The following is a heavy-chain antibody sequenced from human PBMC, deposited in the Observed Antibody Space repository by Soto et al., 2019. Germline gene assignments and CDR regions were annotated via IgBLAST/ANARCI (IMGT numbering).Heavy chain of an antibody. Sequence: SGGSLRLSCAASGFTFSSYSMNWVRQAPGKGLEWVSYISSSSSTIYYADSVKGRFTISRDNAKNSLYLQMNSLRDEDTAVYYCARAPYYYDSSGYYGDFDYWGHGTLVTVSS. V-gene: IGHV3-48*02. CDR2: ISSSSSTI. CDR3: ARAPYYYDSSGYYGDFDY. J-gene: IGHJ4*01. CDR1: GFTFSSYS. D-gene: IGHD3-22*01.